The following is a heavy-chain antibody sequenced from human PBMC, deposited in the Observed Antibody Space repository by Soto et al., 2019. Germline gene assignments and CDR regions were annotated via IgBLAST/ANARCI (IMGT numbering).Heavy chain of an antibody. V-gene: IGHV1-46*01. CDR2: INPSGGST. D-gene: IGHD4-17*01. CDR1: GYTFTSYY. CDR3: ARASPRYGDYDY. J-gene: IGHJ4*02. Sequence: QVQLVQSGAEVKKPGASVKVSCKASGYTFTSYYMHWVRQAPGQGLEWMGIINPSGGSTSYAQKFQGRVTMTKNTSTSTVYMELSILRSEDTAVYYCARASPRYGDYDYWGQGTLVTVSS.